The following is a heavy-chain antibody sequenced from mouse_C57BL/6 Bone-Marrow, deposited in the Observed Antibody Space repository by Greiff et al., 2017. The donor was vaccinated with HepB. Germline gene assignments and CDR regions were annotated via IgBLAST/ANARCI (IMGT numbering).Heavy chain of an antibody. D-gene: IGHD1-1*01. Sequence: VQGVESGAELVRPGTSVKMSCKASGYTFTNYWIGWAKQRPGHGLEWIGDIYPGGGYTNYNEKFKGKATLTADKSSSTAYMQFSSLTSEDSAIYYCARSITTVRFDYWGQGTTLTVSS. CDR3: ARSITTVRFDY. J-gene: IGHJ2*01. V-gene: IGHV1-63*01. CDR1: GYTFTNYW. CDR2: IYPGGGYT.